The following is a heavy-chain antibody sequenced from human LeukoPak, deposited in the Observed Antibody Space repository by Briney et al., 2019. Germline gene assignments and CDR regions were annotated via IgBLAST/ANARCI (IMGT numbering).Heavy chain of an antibody. J-gene: IGHJ4*02. V-gene: IGHV1-2*06. Sequence: ASVTVSCKASGYTFTGYYMHWVRQAPGQGLEWVGRINPNRGGTNYAQKFQGRVTMTRDTSISTAYMELSRLRSDDTAVYYCAIAPSGYSNYVGDWWGQGTLVTVSS. CDR1: GYTFTGYY. CDR2: INPNRGGT. CDR3: AIAPSGYSNYVGDW. D-gene: IGHD4-11*01.